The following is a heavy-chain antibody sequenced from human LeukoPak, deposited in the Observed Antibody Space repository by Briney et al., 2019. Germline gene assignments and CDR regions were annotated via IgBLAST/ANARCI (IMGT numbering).Heavy chain of an antibody. Sequence: PSETLSLTCTVSGGSIIGHYWNWIRQSPEKGLEWIGYIYDSGTANYNPSLKSRVTMSVDTSKNQFSLKLSSVTAADTAVYYCARSGGSWVEPGAFDIWGQGTMVTVSS. V-gene: IGHV4-59*11. D-gene: IGHD2-15*01. J-gene: IGHJ3*02. CDR3: ARSGGSWVEPGAFDI. CDR2: IYDSGTA. CDR1: GGSIIGHY.